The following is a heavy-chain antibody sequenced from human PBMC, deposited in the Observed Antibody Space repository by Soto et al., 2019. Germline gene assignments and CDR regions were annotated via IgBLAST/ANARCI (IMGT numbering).Heavy chain of an antibody. Sequence: QVQLVQSGAEVKKPGASVKVSCKASGYTFTSYGISWGRQAPGQGLEWMGWISAYKGKTNHAQKLQGRVTMTTDTSTSTAYMELRSLRSDDTAVYYCARAGAATVTTKFFYYYYGMDVWGQGTTVTVSS. CDR2: ISAYKGKT. J-gene: IGHJ6*02. CDR3: ARAGAATVTTKFFYYYYGMDV. V-gene: IGHV1-18*04. CDR1: GYTFTSYG. D-gene: IGHD4-4*01.